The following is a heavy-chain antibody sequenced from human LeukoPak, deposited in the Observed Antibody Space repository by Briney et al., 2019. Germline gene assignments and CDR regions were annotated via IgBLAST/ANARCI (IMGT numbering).Heavy chain of an antibody. CDR3: AKDQSIAAAGLLNWFDP. D-gene: IGHD6-13*01. CDR1: GFTFSSYA. Sequence: GGSLRLSCAASGFTFSSYAMSWVRQAPGKGLEWVSAISGSGGSTYYADSVKGRFTISRDNSRNTLYLQMNSLRAEDTAVYYCAKDQSIAAAGLLNWFDPWGQGTLVTVSS. J-gene: IGHJ5*02. V-gene: IGHV3-23*01. CDR2: ISGSGGST.